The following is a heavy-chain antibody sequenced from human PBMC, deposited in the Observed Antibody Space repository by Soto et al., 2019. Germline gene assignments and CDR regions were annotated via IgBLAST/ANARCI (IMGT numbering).Heavy chain of an antibody. D-gene: IGHD3-22*01. CDR1: GFVVSSNF. CDR2: IYIDGTT. Sequence: GESQSLSCLASGFVVSSNFMNWVRPAHGEGLEWVSVIYIDGTTYYADAVRGRFTISRDISKNTLYLQMNSLRVEDTAVDFCARGEGVYYFYVYDWGQGTLFTLSS. CDR3: ARGEGVYYFYVYD. V-gene: IGHV3-53*01. J-gene: IGHJ4*02.